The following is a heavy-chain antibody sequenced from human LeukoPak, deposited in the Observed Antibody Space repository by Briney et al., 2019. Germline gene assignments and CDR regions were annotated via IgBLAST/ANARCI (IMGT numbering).Heavy chain of an antibody. CDR1: GFTFSSYG. V-gene: IGHV3-30*03. D-gene: IGHD5-12*01. J-gene: IGHJ4*02. CDR3: ARGPSGYHNT. Sequence: PGGSLRLSCAASGFTFSSYGMHWVRQAPGKGLEWVAVISYDVGKKYYADSVKGRFTISRDNSQNMLYLQMNSLRAEDTAVYYCARGPSGYHNTGGQGTLVTVSS. CDR2: ISYDVGKK.